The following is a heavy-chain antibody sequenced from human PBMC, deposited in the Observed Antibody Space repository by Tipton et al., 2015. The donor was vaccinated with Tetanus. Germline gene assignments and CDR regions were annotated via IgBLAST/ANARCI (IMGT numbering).Heavy chain of an antibody. CDR1: GYSFTSYW. CDR3: ARYVDTGHPNNYYYYYGMDV. Sequence: QLVQSGAEVKKPGESLKISCKGSGYSFTSYWIGWVRQMPGKGLEWMGIIYPGDSDTRYSPSFQGQVTISADKSISTAYLQWSSLKASDTAMYYCARYVDTGHPNNYYYYYGMDVWGQGTTVTVSS. J-gene: IGHJ6*02. D-gene: IGHD5-18*01. V-gene: IGHV5-51*01. CDR2: IYPGDSDT.